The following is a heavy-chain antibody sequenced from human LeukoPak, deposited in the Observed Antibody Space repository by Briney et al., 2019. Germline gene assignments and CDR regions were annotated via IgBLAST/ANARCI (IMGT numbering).Heavy chain of an antibody. V-gene: IGHV3-74*01. Sequence: GGSLRLSCAASGFTFSSYWMHWVRQAPGKGLVWVSRINSDGSSTSYADSVKGRFTISRDNSKNTLYLQMNSLRAEDTAVYYCAKCTTRNSHYPIDSWGQGTLVTVSS. CDR3: AKCTTRNSHYPIDS. CDR2: INSDGSST. D-gene: IGHD4-17*01. CDR1: GFTFSSYW. J-gene: IGHJ5*01.